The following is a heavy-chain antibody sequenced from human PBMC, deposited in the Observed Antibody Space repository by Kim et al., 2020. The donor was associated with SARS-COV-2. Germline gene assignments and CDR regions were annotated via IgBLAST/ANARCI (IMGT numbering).Heavy chain of an antibody. D-gene: IGHD3-3*01. CDR3: ARSISLSYYDFWSGYSPVGMDV. V-gene: IGHV3-11*01. Sequence: GGSLRLSCAASGFTFSDYYMSWIRQAPGKGLEWVSYISSSGSTIYYADSVKGRFTISRDNAKNSLYLQMNSLRAEDTAVYYCARSISLSYYDFWSGYSPVGMDVWGQGTTVTVSS. CDR2: ISSSGSTI. CDR1: GFTFSDYY. J-gene: IGHJ6*02.